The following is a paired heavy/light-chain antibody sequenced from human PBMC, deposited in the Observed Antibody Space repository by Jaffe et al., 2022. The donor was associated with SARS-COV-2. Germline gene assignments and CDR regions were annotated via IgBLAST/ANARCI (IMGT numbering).Heavy chain of an antibody. Sequence: QVQLVQSGAEVKKPGSSVKVSCKASGGTFSSYAISWVRQAPGQGLEWMGGIIPIFGTANYAQKFQGRVTITADESTSTAYMELSSLRSEDTAVYYCARGRTDGTTNYDILTGYYMDYYYGMDVWGQGTTVTVSS. CDR2: IIPIFGTA. CDR3: ARGRTDGTTNYDILTGYYMDYYYGMDV. V-gene: IGHV1-69*01. CDR1: GGTFSSYA. J-gene: IGHJ6*02. D-gene: IGHD3-9*01.
Light chain of an antibody. V-gene: IGKV2-28*01. Sequence: DIVMTQSPLSLPVTPGEPASISCRSSQSLLHSNGYNYLDWYLQKPGQSPQLLIYLGSNRASGVPDRFSGSGSGTDFTLKISRVEAEDVGVYYCMQALQTSGYTFGQGTKLEIK. CDR3: MQALQTSGYT. J-gene: IGKJ2*01. CDR1: QSLLHSNGYNY. CDR2: LGS.